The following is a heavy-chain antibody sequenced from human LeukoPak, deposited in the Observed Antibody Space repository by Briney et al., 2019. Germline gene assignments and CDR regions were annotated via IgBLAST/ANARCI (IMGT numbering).Heavy chain of an antibody. V-gene: IGHV3-23*01. CDR1: GTYFSSHG. J-gene: IGHJ4*02. CDR2: ISGDGADT. Sequence: PGGSLRLSCAASGTYFSSHGMNWVRQAPGKGLEWVSTISGDGADTFHADSVKGRFTISRDNSKNTLYLQMNSLRADDTAIYYCAKGAYHDDWGQGTLVTVSS. D-gene: IGHD3-3*01. CDR3: AKGAYHDD.